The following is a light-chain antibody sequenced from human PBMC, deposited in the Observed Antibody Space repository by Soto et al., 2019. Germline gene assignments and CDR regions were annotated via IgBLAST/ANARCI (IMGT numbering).Light chain of an antibody. CDR2: EAS. CDR1: QSVSSTY. V-gene: IGKV3-20*01. Sequence: IVLTQSPGTLSLSPGERATLSCRASQSVSSTYLAWYQQKPGQAPRLLIYEASIRATGIPDRFSGSGSGTDFTLTISRLEPEDFAVYYCQQYGRSPGLITFGPGTKVDIK. J-gene: IGKJ3*01. CDR3: QQYGRSPGLIT.